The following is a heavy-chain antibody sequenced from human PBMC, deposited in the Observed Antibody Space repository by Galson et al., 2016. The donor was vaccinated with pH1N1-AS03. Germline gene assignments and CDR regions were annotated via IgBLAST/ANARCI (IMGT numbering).Heavy chain of an antibody. CDR2: ISFSGGST. D-gene: IGHD6-19*01. V-gene: IGHV3-23*01. CDR1: EFSLPNYG. CDR3: AKDLWRAAVAGSGSLDT. Sequence: SLRLSCAASEFSLPNYGMYWVRQAPGKGLEWVSSISFSGGSTYYADSVKGRFTISRDISKNTVYRQMRSLRGDDTAIYYCAKDLWRAAVAGSGSLDTWGHGTMVTVSS. J-gene: IGHJ3*02.